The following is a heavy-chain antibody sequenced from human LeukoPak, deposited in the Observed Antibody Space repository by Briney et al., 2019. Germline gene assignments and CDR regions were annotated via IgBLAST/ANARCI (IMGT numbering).Heavy chain of an antibody. CDR3: ARGRSSGRNAFDI. J-gene: IGHJ3*02. CDR2: IYYSGST. Sequence: SETLSLTCTVSGGSISSSSYYWGWVRQPPGKGLEWIASIYYSGSTYYNPSLKSRVTISVDTSKNQFSLKLSSVTAADTAVYYCARGRSSGRNAFDIWGQGTMVTVSS. D-gene: IGHD6-19*01. V-gene: IGHV4-39*07. CDR1: GGSISSSSYY.